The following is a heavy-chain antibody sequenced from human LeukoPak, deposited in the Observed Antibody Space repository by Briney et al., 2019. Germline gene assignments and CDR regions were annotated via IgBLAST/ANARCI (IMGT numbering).Heavy chain of an antibody. J-gene: IGHJ4*02. D-gene: IGHD5-18*01. CDR3: ARHRDTAGNYFDS. CDR1: GASIISDD. V-gene: IGHV4-4*07. Sequence: SETLSLTCTVSGASIISDDWSWIRQPAGKGLEWIGRIYSSGTTNYNPSLKSRVTMSVDRSNNQFSLKLNSVTAADTAVYYCARHRDTAGNYFDSWGQGTLVTVSS. CDR2: IYSSGTT.